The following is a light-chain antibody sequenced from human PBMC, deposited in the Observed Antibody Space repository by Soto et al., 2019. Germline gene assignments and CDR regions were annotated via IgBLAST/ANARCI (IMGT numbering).Light chain of an antibody. CDR3: CSFAGSSTYV. Sequence: QSVLTQPASVSGSPGQSITISCTGTSSDVGSYDLVSWYQHHPGKAPKLMIYEVSKLPSGVSNRFSGSKSDNTASLTISGLQAEDEADYYCCSFAGSSTYVFGTGTKVTVL. CDR1: SSDVGSYDL. J-gene: IGLJ1*01. V-gene: IGLV2-23*02. CDR2: EVS.